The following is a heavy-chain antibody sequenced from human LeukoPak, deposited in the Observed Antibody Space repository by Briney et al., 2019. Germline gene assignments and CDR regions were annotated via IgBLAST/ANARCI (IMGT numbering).Heavy chain of an antibody. CDR1: GYSISSVYY. Sequence: PSETPSLTCAVSGYSISSVYYWGWIRRPPGKGLEWIGTIDHSGSTYYNPSLKSRVTLSVDTSKNHFSLNLRSVTAADTAFYYCARNGGYGKFDYWGQGILVTVSS. V-gene: IGHV4-38-2*01. J-gene: IGHJ4*02. CDR2: IDHSGST. D-gene: IGHD1-26*01. CDR3: ARNGGYGKFDY.